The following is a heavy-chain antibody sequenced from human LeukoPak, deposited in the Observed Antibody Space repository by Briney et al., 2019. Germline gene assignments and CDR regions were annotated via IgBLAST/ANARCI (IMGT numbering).Heavy chain of an antibody. CDR3: ARGYGDFRVEGRYFHS. Sequence: PSETLSLTCTVSDGSITNYDWSWVRQPPGKGLEFIGHVHYSGTANYNPSPRSRVTISIDTSKKHFFLKLKSVTAAHTAVYYCARGYGDFRVEGRYFHSWGQGTLVTVSS. CDR2: VHYSGTA. D-gene: IGHD4-17*01. CDR1: DGSITNYD. J-gene: IGHJ4*02. V-gene: IGHV4-59*01.